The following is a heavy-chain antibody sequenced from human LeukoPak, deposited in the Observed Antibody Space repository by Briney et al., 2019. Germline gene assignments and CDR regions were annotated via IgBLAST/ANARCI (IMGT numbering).Heavy chain of an antibody. D-gene: IGHD4-17*01. CDR3: ARGDDYGDYWGLY. CDR1: GYTFTKYG. J-gene: IGHJ4*02. V-gene: IGHV1-18*01. Sequence: ASVKVSCKASGYTFTKYGITWVRQAPGQGLEWMGWIGTYNGNTNYAQKLQGRVTMTTGTSTSTAYMELRSLISDDAAVYYCARGDDYGDYWGLYWGQGTLVTVSS. CDR2: IGTYNGNT.